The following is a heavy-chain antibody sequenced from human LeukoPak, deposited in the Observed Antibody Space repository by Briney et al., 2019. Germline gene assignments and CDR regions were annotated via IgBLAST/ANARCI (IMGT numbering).Heavy chain of an antibody. D-gene: IGHD4-17*01. CDR3: ARRLRQNLFDP. CDR2: IYYSGSS. V-gene: IGHV4-59*08. Sequence: SETLSLTCTVSGVSISSDYWSWIRLPPGKGLEWIGYIYYSGSSNYNPSLKSRVTMSVDTSKNQFSLKLTSVTAADTAVYYCARRLRQNLFDPWGQGSLVTVSS. J-gene: IGHJ5*02. CDR1: GVSISSDY.